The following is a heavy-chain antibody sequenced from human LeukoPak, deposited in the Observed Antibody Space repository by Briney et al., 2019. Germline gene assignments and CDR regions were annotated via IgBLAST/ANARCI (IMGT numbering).Heavy chain of an antibody. CDR1: GFTFSSYA. CDR2: ISSNGGST. J-gene: IGHJ4*02. D-gene: IGHD3-22*01. CDR3: AKWATDSSGYYSHFDY. Sequence: GGSLRLSCSASGFTFSSYAMHWVRQAPGKGLEYVSAISSNGGSTYYADSVKGRFTISRDNSKNTLYLQMNSLRAEDTAVYYCAKWATDSSGYYSHFDYWGQGTLVTVSS. V-gene: IGHV3-64*04.